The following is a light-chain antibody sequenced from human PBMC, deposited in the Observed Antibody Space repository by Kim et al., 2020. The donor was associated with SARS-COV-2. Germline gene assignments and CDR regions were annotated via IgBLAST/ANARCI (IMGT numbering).Light chain of an antibody. J-gene: IGKJ1*01. CDR1: QSVCSD. CDR2: GAS. V-gene: IGKV3-15*01. CDR3: QQYNDRPPRT. Sequence: EKVMTQSPATLSVSLGERVTLSCRASQSVCSDLAWYQQKPGQAPRLLIYGASTRATGIPARFSGSGSGTAFTLTISSLQCEDVAIYHCQQYNDRPPRTFCQG.